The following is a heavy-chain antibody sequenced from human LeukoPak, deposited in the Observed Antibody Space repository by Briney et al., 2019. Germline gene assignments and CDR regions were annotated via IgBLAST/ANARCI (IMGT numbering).Heavy chain of an antibody. J-gene: IGHJ4*02. CDR3: ARFHCSSTSCYDY. V-gene: IGHV4-34*01. CDR2: INHSGST. D-gene: IGHD2-2*01. CDR1: GGSFSGYY. Sequence: SETLSLTCAVYGGSFSGYYWSWIRQPPGKGLEWIGEINHSGSTNYNPSLKSRVTISVDTSKNQFSLKLSSVTAADTAVYYCARFHCSSTSCYDYWGQGTLVTVSS.